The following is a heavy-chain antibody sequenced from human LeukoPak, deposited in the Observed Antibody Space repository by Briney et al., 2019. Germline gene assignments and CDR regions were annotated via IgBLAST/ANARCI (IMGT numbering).Heavy chain of an antibody. J-gene: IGHJ4*02. CDR1: GYTFTGYY. CDR3: ARDSSNWSAFDS. Sequence: ASVKVSCKASGYTFTGYYVHWVRQAPGQGLEWMGRISPNDGDTIYAQRFQGRVTMTTDTSISAAYMELGSLISDDTAVYYCARDSSNWSAFDSWGQGTLVAVSS. D-gene: IGHD6-13*01. CDR2: ISPNDGDT. V-gene: IGHV1-2*06.